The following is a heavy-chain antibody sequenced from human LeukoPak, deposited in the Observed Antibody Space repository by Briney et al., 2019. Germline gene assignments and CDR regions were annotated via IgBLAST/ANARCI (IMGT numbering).Heavy chain of an antibody. J-gene: IGHJ5*01. CDR3: TREKQVGASSDS. D-gene: IGHD1-26*01. V-gene: IGHV3-21*01. CDR1: GFTFNTYG. Sequence: GGSLRLSCAASGFTFNTYGMNWVRQAPGKGLEWVSSISSSSTYIYYADSVKGRFTIFRDNAKNSLYLQMNSLRVEDTAEYYCTREKQVGASSDSWGQGTLVTVSS. CDR2: ISSSSTYI.